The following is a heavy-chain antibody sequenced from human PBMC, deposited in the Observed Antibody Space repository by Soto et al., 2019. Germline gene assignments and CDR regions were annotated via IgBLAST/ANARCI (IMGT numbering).Heavy chain of an antibody. V-gene: IGHV1-8*01. CDR3: ARNYGDSGVSWFDP. D-gene: IGHD4-17*01. CDR2: MNPNSGNT. J-gene: IGHJ5*02. CDR1: GYTFTSYD. Sequence: QVQLVQSGAELKKPGASVKASCKASGYTFTSYDINWVRQATGQGLEWMGWMNPNSGNTGYAQKFQGRVTMTRNTSISTAYMELSSLRSDDTAVYYCARNYGDSGVSWFDPWGQGTLVTVSS.